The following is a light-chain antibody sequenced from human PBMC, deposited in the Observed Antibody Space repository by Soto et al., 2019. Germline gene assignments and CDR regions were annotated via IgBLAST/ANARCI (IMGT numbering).Light chain of an antibody. Sequence: QSALTQPASVSGSPGQSITISCTGTSSDVGGYNYVSWYQQHPGKAPNLMIYEVSNRPSRVSNRFSGSKSVNTAPLTISGLQAEGDAEYYCSSYTSSSPLVFGGGTKLTV. CDR2: EVS. CDR1: SSDVGGYNY. V-gene: IGLV2-14*01. CDR3: SSYTSSSPLV. J-gene: IGLJ2*01.